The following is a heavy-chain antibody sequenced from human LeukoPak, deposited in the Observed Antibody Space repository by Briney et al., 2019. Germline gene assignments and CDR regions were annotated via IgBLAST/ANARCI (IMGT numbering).Heavy chain of an antibody. V-gene: IGHV1-2*02. D-gene: IGHD5-18*01. J-gene: IGHJ5*02. CDR3: ARALPHRRLMDTTMEQHWFDP. CDR1: GYTFTGYY. CDR2: INPNSGGT. Sequence: ASVKVSCKASGYTFTGYYMHWVRQAPGQGLEWMGWINPNSGGTNYAQKFLGRVTMTRDMSTSTVYMELGSLRSEDTAMYYCARALPHRRLMDTTMEQHWFDPWGQGTLVTVSS.